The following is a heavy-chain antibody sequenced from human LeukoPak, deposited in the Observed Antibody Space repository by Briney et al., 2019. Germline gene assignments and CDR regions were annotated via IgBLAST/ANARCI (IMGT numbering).Heavy chain of an antibody. CDR1: GFTFDDYA. D-gene: IGHD3-22*01. V-gene: IGHV3-9*01. CDR2: ISWNSGSI. CDR3: AKDIGAYDSSGYYFDY. Sequence: PGGSLRLSCAASGFTFDDYAMHWVRQAPGKGLEWVSGISWNSGSIGYADSVKGRFTISRDNAKNSLYLQMNSLRAEDTALYYCAKDIGAYDSSGYYFDYWGQGTLVTVSS. J-gene: IGHJ4*02.